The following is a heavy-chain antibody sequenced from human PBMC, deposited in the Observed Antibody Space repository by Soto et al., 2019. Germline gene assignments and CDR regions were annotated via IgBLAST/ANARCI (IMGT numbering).Heavy chain of an antibody. J-gene: IGHJ6*02. V-gene: IGHV3-33*01. CDR3: ARDRAHYDYVWGSYRYPYCMDV. Sequence: QVQLVESGGGVVQPGRSLRLSCAASGFTFSSYGMHWVRQAPGKGLEWVAVIWYDGSNKYYADSVKGRFTISRDNSKNTQYMQINSLRAEDTAVYYCARDRAHYDYVWGSYRYPYCMDVWGQGTTVTVSS. CDR1: GFTFSSYG. CDR2: IWYDGSNK. D-gene: IGHD3-16*02.